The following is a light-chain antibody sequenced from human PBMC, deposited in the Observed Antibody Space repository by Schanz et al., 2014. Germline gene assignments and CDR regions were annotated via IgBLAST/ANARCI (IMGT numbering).Light chain of an antibody. V-gene: IGLV1-40*01. Sequence: QLVLTQPPSVSGAPGQRVTISCTGSSSNIGAGYDVHWYQQLPGTAPKLLIYGNSNRPSGVPDRFSGSKSGTSASLAITGLQSEDEADYYCAAWDDSLDGLWVFGGGTKVTVL. CDR1: SSNIGAGYD. CDR3: AAWDDSLDGLWV. J-gene: IGLJ3*02. CDR2: GNS.